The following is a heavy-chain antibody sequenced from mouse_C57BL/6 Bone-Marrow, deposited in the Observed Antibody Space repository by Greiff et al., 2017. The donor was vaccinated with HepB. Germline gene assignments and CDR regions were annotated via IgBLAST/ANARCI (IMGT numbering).Heavy chain of an antibody. Sequence: QVQLQQSGPGLVQPSQSLSITCTVSGFSLTSYGVHWVRQSPGKGLEWLGVIWSGGSTDYNAAFISRLSISKDNSKSQVFFKMNRLQADDTAIYYCARKGDGYYWYFDVWGTGTTVTVSS. CDR3: ARKGDGYYWYFDV. D-gene: IGHD2-3*01. CDR2: IWSGGST. J-gene: IGHJ1*03. CDR1: GFSLTSYG. V-gene: IGHV2-2*01.